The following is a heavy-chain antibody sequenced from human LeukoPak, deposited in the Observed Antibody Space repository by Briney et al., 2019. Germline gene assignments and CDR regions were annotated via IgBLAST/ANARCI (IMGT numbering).Heavy chain of an antibody. Sequence: PGGSLRLSCAVSGFTFSGYWMSWVRQAPGEGPEWVANIKQDGSEEYYVDSVKGRFTISRDNAMESLYLQMNSLRAEDTAVYYCARGPLGYCSTGSCAFDVWGPGTMVIVSS. D-gene: IGHD2-15*01. V-gene: IGHV3-7*01. CDR3: ARGPLGYCSTGSCAFDV. CDR2: IKQDGSEE. CDR1: GFTFSGYW. J-gene: IGHJ3*01.